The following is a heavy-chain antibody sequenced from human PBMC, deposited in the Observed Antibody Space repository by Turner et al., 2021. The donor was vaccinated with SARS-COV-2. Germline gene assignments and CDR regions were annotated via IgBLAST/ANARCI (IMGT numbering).Heavy chain of an antibody. CDR1: GSTFPSYD. J-gene: IGHJ2*01. CDR3: ARGGYCSSTSCSPYGYFDL. Sequence: QVQLVQAGAEVKQRGASVKVSCKASGSTFPSYDINGVRQATGQGLGWMGWMNPNSGNTGYAQEFQGRVTITRNTSISTAYMELSSLRSEDTAVYYCARGGYCSSTSCSPYGYFDLWGRGTLVTVSS. CDR2: MNPNSGNT. V-gene: IGHV1-8*03. D-gene: IGHD2-2*01.